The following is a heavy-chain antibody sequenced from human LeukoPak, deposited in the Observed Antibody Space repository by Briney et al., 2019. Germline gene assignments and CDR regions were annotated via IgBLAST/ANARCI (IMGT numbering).Heavy chain of an antibody. CDR2: IRSKANSYET. J-gene: IGHJ3*02. CDR3: AHIVGASDI. Sequence: GGSLRLSCAASGFTFSGSAMHWVRQAAGKGLEWVGRIRSKANSYETAYAASVKGRFTVSRDDSKNTAYLQMNSLKTEDTAVYYCAHIVGASDIWGQGTMVTVSS. CDR1: GFTFSGSA. D-gene: IGHD1-26*01. V-gene: IGHV3-73*01.